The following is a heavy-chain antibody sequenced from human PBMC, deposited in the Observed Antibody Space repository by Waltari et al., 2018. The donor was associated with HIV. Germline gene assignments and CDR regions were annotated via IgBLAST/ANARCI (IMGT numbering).Heavy chain of an antibody. V-gene: IGHV4-38-2*01. Sequence: QVQLHASGPGLVKPLETLSLTCAVSGSSISSGYYWGWIRQPPGKGLEWIGSIFHSGNTYYNPSRKSRVTVSVDTSKNQFSLKLSSVTAADTALYYCARVGYCSGGNCSTPLFDNWGQGTLVTVSS. CDR1: GSSISSGYY. D-gene: IGHD2-15*01. CDR2: IFHSGNT. CDR3: ARVGYCSGGNCSTPLFDN. J-gene: IGHJ4*02.